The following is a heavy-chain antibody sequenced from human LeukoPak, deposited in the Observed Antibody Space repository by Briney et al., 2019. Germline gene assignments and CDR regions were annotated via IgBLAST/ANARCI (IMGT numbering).Heavy chain of an antibody. CDR1: GYTFTGYY. J-gene: IGHJ3*01. D-gene: IGHD1-14*01. Sequence: ASVKVSCKASGYTFTGYYMHWVRQAPGQGLEWMGWINPNSGSTNYAQKLQGRVTMTRETSISTAYMELSRLRYDDTAVYYCERDVRKWEPWGQGPMVPVSS. V-gene: IGHV1-2*02. CDR2: INPNSGST. CDR3: ERDVRKWEP.